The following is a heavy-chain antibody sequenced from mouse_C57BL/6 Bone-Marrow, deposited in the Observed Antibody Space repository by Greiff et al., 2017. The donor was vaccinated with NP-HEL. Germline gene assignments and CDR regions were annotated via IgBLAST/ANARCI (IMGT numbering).Heavy chain of an antibody. D-gene: IGHD3-2*02. CDR2: ISSGSSTL. V-gene: IGHV5-17*01. CDR3: ARAGTAQVYYYAMDY. CDR1: GFTFSDYG. Sequence: EVMLVESGGGLVKPGGSLKLSCAASGFTFSDYGMHWVRQAPEKGLEWVAYISSGSSTLYYADTVKGRFTISRDNAKNTLFLQMTSLRSEDTAMYYCARAGTAQVYYYAMDYWGQGTSVTVSS. J-gene: IGHJ4*01.